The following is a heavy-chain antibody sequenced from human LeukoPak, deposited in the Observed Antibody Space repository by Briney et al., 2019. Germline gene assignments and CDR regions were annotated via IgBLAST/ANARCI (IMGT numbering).Heavy chain of an antibody. CDR1: GFTFSTYA. J-gene: IGHJ4*02. CDR3: ARDRLTTVTTFHFDY. CDR2: IWSDSTNK. V-gene: IGHV3-33*01. D-gene: IGHD4-17*01. Sequence: GGSLRLSCAASGFTFSTYAMHWVRQAPGKGLEWVAVIWSDSTNKYYADSVRGRFTISRDNSKNTLYLQMSSLRAEDTAMYYCARDRLTTVTTFHFDYWGQGTLVTVSS.